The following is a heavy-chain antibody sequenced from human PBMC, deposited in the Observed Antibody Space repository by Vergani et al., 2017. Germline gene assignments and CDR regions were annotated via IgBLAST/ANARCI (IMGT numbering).Heavy chain of an antibody. D-gene: IGHD3-3*01. CDR1: GFTFSSYW. J-gene: IGHJ4*02. Sequence: EVQLVESGGGLVQPGGSLRLSCAASGFTFSSYWMSWVRQGPGKGLEWVANIKQDGSEKYYVDSVKGRFTISRDNAKNSLYLQMNSLRAEDTAVYYCARDPGLRFLGWFFDYWGQGTLVTVSS. CDR2: IKQDGSEK. CDR3: ARDPGLRFLGWFFDY. V-gene: IGHV3-7*03.